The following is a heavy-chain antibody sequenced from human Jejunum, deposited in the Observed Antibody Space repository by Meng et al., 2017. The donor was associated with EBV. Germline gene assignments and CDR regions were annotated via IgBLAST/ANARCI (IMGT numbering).Heavy chain of an antibody. Sequence: QVQLVQSGAEVKKPGASVKVSCMASGYTFTDFFVHWVRQAPGQGLEWMGRINPNSGVTNYEQKFQGRVTMTRDTSISTAYMELSGLRSDDTASYYCARDPSLHCSGGSCYPDNWGQGTLVTVSS. V-gene: IGHV1-2*06. D-gene: IGHD2-15*01. CDR1: GYTFTDFF. CDR3: ARDPSLHCSGGSCYPDN. CDR2: INPNSGVT. J-gene: IGHJ4*02.